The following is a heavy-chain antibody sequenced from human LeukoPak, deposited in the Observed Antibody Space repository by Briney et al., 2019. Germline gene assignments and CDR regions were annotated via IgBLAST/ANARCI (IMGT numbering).Heavy chain of an antibody. CDR1: GFTFSSYW. D-gene: IGHD3-10*01. V-gene: IGHV3-74*01. J-gene: IGHJ4*02. Sequence: PGGSLRLSCAASGFTFSSYWMHWVRQAPGKGLVWVSRINSDGSSTSYADSVKGRFTISRDNAKNTLYLQMNSLRAEDTAVYYCAKWFGENTAVQFYFDYWGQGTLVTVSS. CDR3: AKWFGENTAVQFYFDY. CDR2: INSDGSST.